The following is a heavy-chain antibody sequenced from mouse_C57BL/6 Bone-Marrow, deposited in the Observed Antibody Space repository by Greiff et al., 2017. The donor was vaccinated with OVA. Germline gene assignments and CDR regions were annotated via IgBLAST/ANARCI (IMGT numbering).Heavy chain of an antibody. J-gene: IGHJ3*01. CDR1: GYSITSGYY. CDR3: ARDGYWSWFAY. D-gene: IGHD2-3*01. V-gene: IGHV3-6*01. Sequence: EVKVEESGPGLVKPSQSLSLTCSVTGYSITSGYYWNWIRQFPGNKLEWMGYISYDGSNNYNPSLKNRISITRDTSKNQFFLKLNSVTTEDTATYYCARDGYWSWFAYWGQGTLVTVSA. CDR2: ISYDGSN.